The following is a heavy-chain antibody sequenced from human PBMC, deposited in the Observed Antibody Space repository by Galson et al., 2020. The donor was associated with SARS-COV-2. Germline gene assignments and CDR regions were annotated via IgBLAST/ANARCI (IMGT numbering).Heavy chain of an antibody. CDR2: INPNSGGT. CDR3: ARRNTNSWRFDY. D-gene: IGHD6-13*01. J-gene: IGHJ4*02. V-gene: IGHV1-2*02. CDR1: GYTFTGYY. Sequence: ASVKVSCKASGYTFTGYYMHWVRQAPGQGLEWMGWINPNSGGTNSAQMFQGRVTMTSDTSITTAYMELSRLTSDDVAVYYCARRNTNSWRFDYWGQGTLVTVSS.